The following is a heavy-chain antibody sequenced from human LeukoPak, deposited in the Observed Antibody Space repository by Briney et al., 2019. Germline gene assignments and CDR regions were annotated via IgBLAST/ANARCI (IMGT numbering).Heavy chain of an antibody. J-gene: IGHJ3*01. CDR2: INSDGSST. V-gene: IGHV3-74*01. Sequence: GGSLRLSCAASGFTFSSYWMYWVRQAPGKGLVWVSRINSDGSSTSHADSVKGRFTISRDNSKNTLFLQMNSLRAEDTAVYYCAKDRSCSGSSCNVGSWGQGTMVTVSS. D-gene: IGHD2-2*01. CDR1: GFTFSSYW. CDR3: AKDRSCSGSSCNVGS.